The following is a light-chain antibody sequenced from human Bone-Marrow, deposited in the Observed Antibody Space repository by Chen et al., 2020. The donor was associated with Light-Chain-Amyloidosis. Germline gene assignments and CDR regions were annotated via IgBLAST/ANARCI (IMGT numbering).Light chain of an antibody. J-gene: IGLJ3*02. CDR2: DDS. Sequence: SYVLTQPSSVSVAPGQTATIACGGNTLGSTSVHWYQQTPGQAPLLVVYDDSDRPSGIPERLSCSNSGNTATLTISRVEAGDEADYYCQVWDRSSDRPVFGGGTKLTVL. CDR1: TLGSTS. CDR3: QVWDRSSDRPV. V-gene: IGLV3-21*02.